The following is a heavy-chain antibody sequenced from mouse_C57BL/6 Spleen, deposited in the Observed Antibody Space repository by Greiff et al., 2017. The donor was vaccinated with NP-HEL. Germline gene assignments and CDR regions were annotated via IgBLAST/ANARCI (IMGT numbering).Heavy chain of an antibody. CDR2: INPNNGGT. J-gene: IGHJ1*03. CDR1: GYTFTDYN. V-gene: IGHV1-18*01. D-gene: IGHD2-3*01. Sequence: EVMLVESGPELVKPGASVKIPCKASGYTFTDYNMDWVKQSHGKSLEWIGDINPNNGGTIYNQKFKGKATLTVDKSSSTAYMELRSLTSEDTAVYYCARGDDGYYVGYFDVWGTGTTVTVSS. CDR3: ARGDDGYYVGYFDV.